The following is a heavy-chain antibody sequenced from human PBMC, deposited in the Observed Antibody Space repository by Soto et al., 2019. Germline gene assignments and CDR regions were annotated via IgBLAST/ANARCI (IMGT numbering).Heavy chain of an antibody. CDR1: GYTFTSYG. V-gene: IGHV1-18*01. J-gene: IGHJ4*02. Sequence: QVQLVQSGAEVKKPGASVKVSCKASGYTFTSYGISWVRQAPGQGLEWMGWLSAYNGNTNYAQKRQGRVXXTXEXXTSTAYMVLSSLRADDTAVYYWPSHLSSGWHMLGYWGQGTLVTVSS. CDR2: LSAYNGNT. D-gene: IGHD6-19*01. CDR3: PSHLSSGWHMLGY.